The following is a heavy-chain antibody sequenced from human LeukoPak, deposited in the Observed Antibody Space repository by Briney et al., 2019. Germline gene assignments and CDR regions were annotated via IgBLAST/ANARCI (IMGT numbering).Heavy chain of an antibody. Sequence: PGGSLRLCCAASGFTFSSYAMSGVRQAPGKLLEWVSAISGSGGSTYYAHSVKGWFTISRENSKNTLYLQMNSLRAEDTAVYYRATTPLWFGELPDDYWGQGTLVTVSS. V-gene: IGHV3-23*01. J-gene: IGHJ4*02. CDR2: ISGSGGST. CDR3: ATTPLWFGELPDDY. CDR1: GFTFSSYA. D-gene: IGHD3-10*01.